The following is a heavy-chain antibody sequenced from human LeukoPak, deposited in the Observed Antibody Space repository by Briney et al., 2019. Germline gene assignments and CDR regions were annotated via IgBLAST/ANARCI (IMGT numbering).Heavy chain of an antibody. Sequence: GGSLRLSCAASGFTFSSYEMNWVRQAPGKGLEWVSYISSSGSTIYYADSVKGRFTISRDNAKNTLYLQMNSLRAEDTAVYYCARDFGTNDAFDIWGQGTMVTVSS. J-gene: IGHJ3*02. CDR3: ARDFGTNDAFDI. D-gene: IGHD2-2*01. CDR1: GFTFSSYE. V-gene: IGHV3-48*03. CDR2: ISSSGSTI.